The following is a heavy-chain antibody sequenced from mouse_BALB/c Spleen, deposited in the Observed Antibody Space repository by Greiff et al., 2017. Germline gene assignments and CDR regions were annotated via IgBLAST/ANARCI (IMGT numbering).Heavy chain of an antibody. CDR3: TRGEGITTYYYAMDY. V-gene: IGHV5-6-4*01. J-gene: IGHJ4*01. CDR2: ISSGGSYT. Sequence: EVQLVESGGGLVKPGGSLKLSCAASGFTFSSYTMSWVRQTPEKRLEWVATISSGGSYTYYPDSVKGRFTISRDNAKNTLYLQMSSLKSEDTAMYYCTRGEGITTYYYAMDYWGQGTSVTVSS. D-gene: IGHD1-1*01. CDR1: GFTFSSYT.